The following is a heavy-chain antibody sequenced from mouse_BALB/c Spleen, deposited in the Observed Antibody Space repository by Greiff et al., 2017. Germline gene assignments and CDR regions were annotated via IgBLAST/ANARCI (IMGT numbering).Heavy chain of an antibody. V-gene: IGHV1-63*01. CDR1: GYAFTNYW. CDR3: ASTDY. Sequence: VQLQQSGAELVRPGTSVKISCKASGYAFTNYWLGWVKQRPGHGLEWIGDIYPGSGNTYYNEKFKGKATLTADKSSSTAYMQLSSLTSEDSAVYFCASTDYWGQGTTLTVSS. J-gene: IGHJ2*01. CDR2: IYPGSGNT.